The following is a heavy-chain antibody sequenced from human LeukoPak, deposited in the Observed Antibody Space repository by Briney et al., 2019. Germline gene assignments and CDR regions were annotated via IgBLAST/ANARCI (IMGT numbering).Heavy chain of an antibody. D-gene: IGHD3-22*01. CDR1: GFTFSSYA. Sequence: GGSLRLSCAASGFTFSSYAMSWVRQAPGKGLEWVSAISGSGGSTYYADSVKGRFTISRDNSKNTLYLQMNSLRAEDTAVYYCAKPQYYYDSSGYYPGAFDIWGQGTMVTVSS. CDR3: AKPQYYYDSSGYYPGAFDI. CDR2: ISGSGGST. J-gene: IGHJ3*02. V-gene: IGHV3-23*01.